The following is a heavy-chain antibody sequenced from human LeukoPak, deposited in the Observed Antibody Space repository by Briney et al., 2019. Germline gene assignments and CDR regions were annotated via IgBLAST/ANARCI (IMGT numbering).Heavy chain of an antibody. CDR3: ARSYEGSGPRYYGMDV. CDR1: GFTFSSYA. CDR2: ISYDGSNK. J-gene: IGHJ6*02. V-gene: IGHV3-30-3*01. D-gene: IGHD3-10*01. Sequence: GGSLRLSCAASGFTFSSYAMHWVRQAPGKGLEWVAVISYDGSNKYYADSVKGRFTISRDNSKNTLYLQMNGLRAEDTAVYYCARSYEGSGPRYYGMDVWGQGTTVTVSS.